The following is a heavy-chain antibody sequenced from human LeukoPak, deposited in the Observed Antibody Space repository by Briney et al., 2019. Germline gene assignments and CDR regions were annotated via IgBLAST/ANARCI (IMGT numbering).Heavy chain of an antibody. V-gene: IGHV4-4*07. CDR1: GVSINSDY. CDR2: MSSSGHT. Sequence: SETLSLTCSVSGVSINSDYWTWIRQTAGKGLEWIGRMSSSGHTNYNPSLKSRVTMSMDTSKNHFSLQLTSVTGADTAVYYCARALHSGLYYYFYLDVWGKGTTVTVSS. J-gene: IGHJ6*03. CDR3: ARALHSGLYYYFYLDV. D-gene: IGHD3/OR15-3a*01.